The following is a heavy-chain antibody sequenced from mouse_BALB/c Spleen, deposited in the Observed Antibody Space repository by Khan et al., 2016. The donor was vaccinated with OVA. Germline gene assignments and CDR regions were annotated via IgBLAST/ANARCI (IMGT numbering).Heavy chain of an antibody. CDR2: IDPFNGGT. Sequence: VRLQQSGPELMKPGASVKISCKASGYSFTSYYIHWVKQSHGKSLEWIGYIDPFNGGTSYNPKFKGKATLTVDKSSSTAYMHLSSLTSDDYAVYYCARHGYVAWFAYWGQGTLVTVSA. J-gene: IGHJ3*01. CDR3: ARHGYVAWFAY. D-gene: IGHD2-2*01. CDR1: GYSFTSYY. V-gene: IGHV1S135*01.